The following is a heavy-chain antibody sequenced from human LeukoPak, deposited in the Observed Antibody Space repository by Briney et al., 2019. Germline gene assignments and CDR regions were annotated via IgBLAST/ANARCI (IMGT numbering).Heavy chain of an antibody. Sequence: PSETLSLTCTVSGGSISSSSYYWGWIRQPPGKGLEWIGGIYYSGSTYYNPSLKSRVTISVDTSKNQFSLKLSSVTAADTAVYYCARLVSAAAGTRVYWGQGTLVTVSS. J-gene: IGHJ4*02. D-gene: IGHD6-13*01. V-gene: IGHV4-39*01. CDR1: GGSISSSSYY. CDR2: IYYSGST. CDR3: ARLVSAAAGTRVY.